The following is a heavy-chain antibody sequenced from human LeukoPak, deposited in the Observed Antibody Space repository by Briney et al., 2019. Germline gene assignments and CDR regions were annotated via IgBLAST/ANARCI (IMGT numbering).Heavy chain of an antibody. CDR2: INPNSGGT. D-gene: IGHD3-22*01. Sequence: ASVKVSCRASGYTFTGYYMHWVRQAPGQGLEWMGWINPNSGGTNCAQKFQGRVTMTRDTSISTAYMELSRLRSDDTAVYYCARGGSRGYYDSSGYYSLDYWGQGTLVTVSS. J-gene: IGHJ4*02. CDR1: GYTFTGYY. CDR3: ARGGSRGYYDSSGYYSLDY. V-gene: IGHV1-2*02.